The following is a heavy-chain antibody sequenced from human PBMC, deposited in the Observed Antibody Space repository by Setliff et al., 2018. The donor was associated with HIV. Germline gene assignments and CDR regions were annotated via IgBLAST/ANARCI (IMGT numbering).Heavy chain of an antibody. J-gene: IGHJ4*02. CDR2: IYSSGST. D-gene: IGHD3-22*01. Sequence: PSETLSLTCTVSGGSINSYYWSWIRQPAGKGLEWIGRIYSSGSTNYNPSLKSRVTMSVDTSKNQFSLKLSSVTAADTAVYYCARNYYDSSGYYYVSFFDYWAREPWSPSPQ. CDR1: GGSINSYY. V-gene: IGHV4-4*07. CDR3: ARNYYDSSGYYYVSFFDY.